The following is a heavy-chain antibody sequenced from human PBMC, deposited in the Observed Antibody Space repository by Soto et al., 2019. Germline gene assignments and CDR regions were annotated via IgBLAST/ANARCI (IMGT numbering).Heavy chain of an antibody. J-gene: IGHJ4*02. CDR3: ARGPRRYFNSVEYYFDY. CDR2: IYYSGST. Sequence: QVQLQESGPGLMKPSQTLSLTCTVSGGSISSGGYYWSWIRQHPGKGLEWIGYIYYSGSTYYNPSLKSRVTISVDTSKNQFSLKLSSVTAADTAVYYCARGPRRYFNSVEYYFDYWGQGTLVTVSS. CDR1: GGSISSGGYY. D-gene: IGHD1-1*01. V-gene: IGHV4-31*03.